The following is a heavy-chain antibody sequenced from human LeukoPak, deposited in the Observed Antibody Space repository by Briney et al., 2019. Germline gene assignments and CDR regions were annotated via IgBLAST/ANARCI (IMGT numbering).Heavy chain of an antibody. CDR1: GYTFTNYG. CDR3: ARDARDVLLWFGEFFP. CDR2: ISGYNGNT. Sequence: VASVKVSCKASGYTFTNYGISWVRQAPGQGLEWMGWISGYNGNTKYAQKLQGRVTMTTDTSTSTVYMELRSLRSDDTAVYYCARDARDVLLWFGEFFPWGQGTLVTVSS. J-gene: IGHJ5*02. V-gene: IGHV1-18*01. D-gene: IGHD3-10*01.